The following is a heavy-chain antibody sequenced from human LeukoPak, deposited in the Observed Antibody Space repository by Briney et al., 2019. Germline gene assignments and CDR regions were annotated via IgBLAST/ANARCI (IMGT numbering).Heavy chain of an antibody. Sequence: SETLSLTCTVSGGSISSGSYYWSWIRQPAGKGLEWIGRIYTSGSTNYSPSLKSRVTMSVDTSKNQFSLKLSSVTAADTAVYYCARSGQDYDFWSGYGSHWGLGTLVTVSS. J-gene: IGHJ4*02. D-gene: IGHD3-3*01. V-gene: IGHV4-61*02. CDR1: GGSISSGSYY. CDR2: IYTSGST. CDR3: ARSGQDYDFWSGYGSH.